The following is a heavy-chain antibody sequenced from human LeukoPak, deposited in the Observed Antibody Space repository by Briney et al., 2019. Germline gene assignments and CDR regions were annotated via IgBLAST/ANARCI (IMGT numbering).Heavy chain of an antibody. Sequence: PSGGSLRLSCAASGFTFSSYAMSWVRQAPGKGLEWVSYISSGGSTIYYADSVKGRFTISRDNAKNSLYLQMNSLRAEDTAVYYCARVRDGSQDYWGQGTLVTVSS. CDR3: ARVRDGSQDY. CDR2: ISSGGSTI. D-gene: IGHD5-24*01. CDR1: GFTFSSYA. V-gene: IGHV3-48*03. J-gene: IGHJ4*02.